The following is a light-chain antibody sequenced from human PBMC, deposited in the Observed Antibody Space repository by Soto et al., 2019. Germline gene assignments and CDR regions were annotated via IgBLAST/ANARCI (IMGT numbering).Light chain of an antibody. CDR3: QQYHSYPRT. CDR1: QRTTTW. V-gene: IGKV1-5*01. J-gene: IGKJ1*01. CDR2: DAS. Sequence: IQMTQSPSTLSASVGDSVTITCRASQRTTTWLAWYQQKPGKAPKLLIYDASSLESGVPSRFSGSGSGTEFTLTISSLQPDDFATYYCQQYHSYPRTFGQGTKVEIK.